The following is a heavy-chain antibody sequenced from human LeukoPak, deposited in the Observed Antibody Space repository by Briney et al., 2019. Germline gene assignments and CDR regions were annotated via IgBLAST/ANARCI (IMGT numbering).Heavy chain of an antibody. CDR2: IYYSGST. D-gene: IGHD3-22*01. CDR1: GGSISSYY. CDR3: ARGDYDSSGYPYFDY. J-gene: IGHJ4*02. V-gene: IGHV4-59*01. Sequence: PSETLSLTCTVSGGSISSYYWSWIRQPPGEGLEWIGYIYYSGSTNYNPSLKSRVTISVDTSKNQFSLKLSSVTAADTAVYYCARGDYDSSGYPYFDYWGQGTLVTVSS.